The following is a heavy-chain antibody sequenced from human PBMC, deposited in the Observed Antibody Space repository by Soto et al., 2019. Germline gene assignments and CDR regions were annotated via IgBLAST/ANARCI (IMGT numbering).Heavy chain of an antibody. Sequence: SVKVSCKASGGTFSSYAISWVRQAPGQGLEWMGGIIPIFGTANYAQKFQGRVTITADESTSTAYMELSSLRSEDTAVYYCARGRRTTVGIKWFDPWGQGTRVTVSS. D-gene: IGHD4-17*01. CDR3: ARGRRTTVGIKWFDP. J-gene: IGHJ5*02. CDR2: IIPIFGTA. V-gene: IGHV1-69*13. CDR1: GGTFSSYA.